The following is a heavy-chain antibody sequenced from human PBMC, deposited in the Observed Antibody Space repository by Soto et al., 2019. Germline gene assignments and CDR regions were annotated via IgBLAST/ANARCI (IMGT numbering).Heavy chain of an antibody. J-gene: IGHJ6*02. V-gene: IGHV3-30*18. D-gene: IGHD2-2*01. Sequence: QVQLVESGGGVVQPGRSLRLSCAASGFTFSNYGMHWVRQTPGKGLEWVALILYDGSNKYYGDSVKGRFTISRDNSKNTLYLQVSSLRAADTAVYYCAKSRDAYNFYFYYGMDVWGQGTTVTVSS. CDR2: ILYDGSNK. CDR1: GFTFSNYG. CDR3: AKSRDAYNFYFYYGMDV.